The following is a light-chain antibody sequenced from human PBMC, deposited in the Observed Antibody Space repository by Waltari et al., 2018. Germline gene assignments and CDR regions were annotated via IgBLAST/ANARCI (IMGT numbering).Light chain of an antibody. Sequence: QSLLTQPPSASGTPGQRVTISCSGRSSNIGSSYVYWYQQLPGTAPKLLIDGNNQRPSGVPDRFSGSKSGTSGSLAISGLRSEDEADYYCAAWDDRLRGVVFGGGTKLTV. CDR1: SSNIGSSY. CDR3: AAWDDRLRGVV. V-gene: IGLV1-47*01. J-gene: IGLJ2*01. CDR2: GNN.